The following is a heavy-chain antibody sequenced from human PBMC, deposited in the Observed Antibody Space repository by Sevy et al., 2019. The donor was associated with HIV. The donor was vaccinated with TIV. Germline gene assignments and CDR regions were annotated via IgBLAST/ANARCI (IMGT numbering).Heavy chain of an antibody. Sequence: GGSLRLSCAASGFTFSNAWMSWVRQAPGKGLEWVGRIKSKTDGGTTDYAAPVKGRFTISRDDSKNTLYLQMNSLKTEDTAVYYCTTDELTRDIVVVPAALIFDYWGQGTLVTVSS. V-gene: IGHV3-15*01. CDR3: TTDELTRDIVVVPAALIFDY. J-gene: IGHJ4*02. CDR1: GFTFSNAW. D-gene: IGHD2-2*01. CDR2: IKSKTDGGTT.